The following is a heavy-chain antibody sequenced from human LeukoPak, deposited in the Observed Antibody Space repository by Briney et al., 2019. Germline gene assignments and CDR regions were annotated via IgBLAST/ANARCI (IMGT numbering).Heavy chain of an antibody. D-gene: IGHD2-2*01. CDR1: GFTLCTYW. CDR2: INGDGRDT. V-gene: IGHV3-74*01. J-gene: IGHJ4*02. Sequence: GGSLRVSCAASGFTLCTYWMRWVRQAPGGGVRWVSRINGDGRDTPYADSVKGRFTISRDNAKNTLYLHMNSLRAEETACYQHARASSTGWPDYFAYWGRGTLVTVPS. CDR3: ARASSTGWPDYFAY.